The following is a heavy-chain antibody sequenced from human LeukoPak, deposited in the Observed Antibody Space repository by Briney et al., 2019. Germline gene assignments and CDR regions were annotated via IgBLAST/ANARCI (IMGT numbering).Heavy chain of an antibody. Sequence: ASVKVSCKAYGSTFTSYSLNWVRPAPGHGLECLGWINTNTGNPTYAQGFTGRFVFSLDTSVSTAYLQISSLKAEDTAVYYCARVSKVVTAIHPFGYWGQGTLVTVSS. J-gene: IGHJ4*02. D-gene: IGHD2-21*02. CDR1: GSTFTSYS. CDR3: ARVSKVVTAIHPFGY. CDR2: INTNTGNP. V-gene: IGHV7-4-1*02.